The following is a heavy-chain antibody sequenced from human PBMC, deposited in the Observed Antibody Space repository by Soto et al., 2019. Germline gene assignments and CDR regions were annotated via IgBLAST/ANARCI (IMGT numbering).Heavy chain of an antibody. J-gene: IGHJ4*02. Sequence: RLSCAGSGLTFISYAMSWVRQAQGKGLEWVSAITGSGGSTYYADSVKCRFTISRGNSKNTLYLQMNSLRAEDTAVYYCAKDVCSSTYWAQRNLVAGSS. V-gene: IGHV3-23*01. CDR1: GLTFISYA. CDR3: AKDVCSSTY. CDR2: ITGSGGST. D-gene: IGHD2-2*01.